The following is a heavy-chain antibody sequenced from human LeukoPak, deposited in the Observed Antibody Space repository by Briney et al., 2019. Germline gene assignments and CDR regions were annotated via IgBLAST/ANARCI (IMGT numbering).Heavy chain of an antibody. CDR2: ISYSGNT. CDR1: GGSISSSSYY. D-gene: IGHD2-2*01. CDR3: VRPDCTSISCPIDY. V-gene: IGHV4-39*01. Sequence: PSETLSLTCTVSGGSISSSSYYWGWIRQPPGKGLEWIGSISYSGNTYYNPSLKSRLTISADTSKKQFSLKLSSVTAADTAVYYCVRPDCTSISCPIDYWGRGTLVTVSS. J-gene: IGHJ4*02.